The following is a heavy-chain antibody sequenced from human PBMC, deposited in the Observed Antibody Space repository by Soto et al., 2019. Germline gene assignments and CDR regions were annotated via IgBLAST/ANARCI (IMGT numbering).Heavy chain of an antibody. V-gene: IGHV2-5*02. CDR1: GFSLSTSGVG. D-gene: IGHD1-1*01. CDR2: IYCDDDK. Sequence: KESGPTLVRPSQTLTLTCTFSGFSLSTSGVGVGWIRQPPGKALEWLALIYCDDDKRYRPSLKSRLTITKDTSKNQVVLTLTNVDPVDTAPYYCAHRAATTDSYYFDYWVQGTLITVST. CDR3: AHRAATTDSYYFDY. J-gene: IGHJ4*02.